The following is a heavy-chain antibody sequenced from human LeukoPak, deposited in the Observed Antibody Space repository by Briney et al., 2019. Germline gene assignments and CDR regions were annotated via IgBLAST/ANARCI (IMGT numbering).Heavy chain of an antibody. Sequence: ASVKVSCKASGYTFTGYYMHWVRQAPGQGLEWMGWINPNSGGTNYAQKFQGRVTMTRDTSISTAYMELSRLRSDDTAVYYCAREYSSSSFGPYWGQGTLVTVSS. CDR3: AREYSSSSFGPY. CDR2: INPNSGGT. V-gene: IGHV1-2*02. CDR1: GYTFTGYY. J-gene: IGHJ4*02. D-gene: IGHD6-6*01.